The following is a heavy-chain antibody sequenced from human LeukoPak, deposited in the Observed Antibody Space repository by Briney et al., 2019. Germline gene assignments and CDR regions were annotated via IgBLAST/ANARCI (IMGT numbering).Heavy chain of an antibody. CDR3: ARTTYCTNGVCYIDYFDY. V-gene: IGHV4-31*03. D-gene: IGHD2-8*01. CDR1: GGFISSGGYY. J-gene: IGHJ4*02. CDR2: IYYSGST. Sequence: SQTLSLTCTVSGGFISSGGYYWSWIRQHPGKGLEWIGYIYYSGSTYYNPSLKCRVTISVDTSKNQFSLKLSSVTAADTAVYYCARTTYCTNGVCYIDYFDYWGQGTLVTVSS.